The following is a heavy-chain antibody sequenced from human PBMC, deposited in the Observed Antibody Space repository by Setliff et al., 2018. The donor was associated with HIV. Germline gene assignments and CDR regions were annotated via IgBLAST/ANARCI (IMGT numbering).Heavy chain of an antibody. Sequence: PGGSLRLSCAASGFTFSTNATNWVRQAPGKGLEWVSGISAGGGSTYYADSVKGRFTISRDNSKNTLYMQMNNLRAEDTAVYYCAKRGYVSAWYDEPVQFYQHMDVWGKGTTVTVSS. D-gene: IGHD6-19*01. CDR1: GFTFSTNA. V-gene: IGHV3-23*01. CDR2: ISAGGGST. J-gene: IGHJ6*03. CDR3: AKRGYVSAWYDEPVQFYQHMDV.